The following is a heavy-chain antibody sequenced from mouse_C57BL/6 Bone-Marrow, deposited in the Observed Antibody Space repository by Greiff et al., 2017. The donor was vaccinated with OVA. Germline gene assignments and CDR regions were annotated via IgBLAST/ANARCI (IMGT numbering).Heavy chain of an antibody. D-gene: IGHD2-4*01. CDR1: GYTFTSYD. Sequence: VQRVESGPELVKPGASVKLSCKASGYTFTSYDINWVKQRPGQGLEWIGWIYPRDGSTKYNEKFKGKATLTVDTFSSTAYMELHSLTSEDSAVYFCARLDDYLFDYWGQGTTLTVSS. CDR2: IYPRDGST. J-gene: IGHJ2*01. V-gene: IGHV1-85*01. CDR3: ARLDDYLFDY.